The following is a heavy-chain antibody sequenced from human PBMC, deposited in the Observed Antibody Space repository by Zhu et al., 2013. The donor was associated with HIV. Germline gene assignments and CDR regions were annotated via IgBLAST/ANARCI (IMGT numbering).Heavy chain of an antibody. CDR2: FDPEYGET. Sequence: QVHLGQSGAEVKKPGASVRVSCKVSGYTLSELSMHWVRQAPGKGLEWMGGFDPEYGETIYAQKFQGRVTMTAYASTKTAYMDLSSLTSEDTAVYYCTTRGAGNSGWSFDYWGLGNPGHRLL. V-gene: IGHV1-24*01. D-gene: IGHD6-19*01. CDR3: TTRGAGNSGWSFDY. J-gene: IGHJ4*02. CDR1: GYTLSELS.